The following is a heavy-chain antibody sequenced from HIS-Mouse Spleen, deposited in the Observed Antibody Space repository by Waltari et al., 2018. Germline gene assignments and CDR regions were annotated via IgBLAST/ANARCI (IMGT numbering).Heavy chain of an antibody. D-gene: IGHD6-13*01. Sequence: QLQLQESGPGLVKPSETLSLTCTVRGGSISSSSSYWGWIRQPPGKGLEWIGSIYYSGSTYYNPSLKSRVTISVDTSKNQFSLKLSSVTAADTAVYYCAREIPYSSSWYDWYFDLWGRGTLVTVSS. CDR2: IYYSGST. CDR3: AREIPYSSSWYDWYFDL. V-gene: IGHV4-39*07. CDR1: GGSISSSSSY. J-gene: IGHJ2*01.